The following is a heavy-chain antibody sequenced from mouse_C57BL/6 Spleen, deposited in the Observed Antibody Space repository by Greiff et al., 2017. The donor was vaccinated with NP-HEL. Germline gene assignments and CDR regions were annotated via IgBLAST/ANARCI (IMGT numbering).Heavy chain of an antibody. J-gene: IGHJ1*03. CDR2: SRNKANDYTT. V-gene: IGHV7-1*01. Sequence: EVKLVESGGGLVQSGRSLRLSCATSGFTFSDFYMEWVRQAPGKGLEWIAASRNKANDYTTEYSASVKGRFIVSRDTSQSILYLQMNALRAEDTAIYYCARDAGEYYYGSSKGYFDVWGTGTTVTVSS. D-gene: IGHD1-1*01. CDR1: GFTFSDFY. CDR3: ARDAGEYYYGSSKGYFDV.